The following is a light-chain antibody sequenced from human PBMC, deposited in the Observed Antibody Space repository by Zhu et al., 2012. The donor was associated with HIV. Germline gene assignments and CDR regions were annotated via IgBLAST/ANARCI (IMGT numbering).Light chain of an antibody. CDR2: DTS. V-gene: IGKV3-20*01. Sequence: IVLTQSPATLSLSPGERATLSCRASQSINRNYLAWYQQKVGQAPRLLIYDTSSRATGIPDRFSGSGSGTDFTLTISRLEPEDFAVYYCQQYGGAPRTFGQRDQRWKS. CDR1: QSINRNY. J-gene: IGKJ1*01. CDR3: QQYGGAPRT.